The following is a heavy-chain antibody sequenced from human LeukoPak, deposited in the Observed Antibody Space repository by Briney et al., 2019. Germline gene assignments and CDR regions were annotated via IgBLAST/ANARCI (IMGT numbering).Heavy chain of an antibody. V-gene: IGHV3-30-3*01. CDR3: ARARLYSGSPDFDF. CDR1: GFTFSSYA. J-gene: IGHJ4*02. CDR2: ISYDGSNK. D-gene: IGHD1-26*01. Sequence: GGSLRLSCAASGFTFSSYAMHWVRQAPGKGLEWVAVISYDGSNKYYADSVKGRFTISRDNSKNTLYLQMNSLRAEDTAVYYCARARLYSGSPDFDFWGQGTLVTVSS.